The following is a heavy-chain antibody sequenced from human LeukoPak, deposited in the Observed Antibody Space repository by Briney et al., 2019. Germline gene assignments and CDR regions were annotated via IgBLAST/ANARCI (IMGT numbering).Heavy chain of an antibody. CDR2: IYSGGST. CDR1: GLTVSSNY. J-gene: IGHJ4*02. Sequence: GGSLRLSCAASGLTVSSNYMNWVRQAPGKGLEWVSVIYSGGSTYYADSVKGRFTISRDDSKNTLYLQMNSLRAEDTAVYYCANIHSSSWSYNDYWGQGTLVTVSS. V-gene: IGHV3-66*01. CDR3: ANIHSSSWSYNDY. D-gene: IGHD6-13*01.